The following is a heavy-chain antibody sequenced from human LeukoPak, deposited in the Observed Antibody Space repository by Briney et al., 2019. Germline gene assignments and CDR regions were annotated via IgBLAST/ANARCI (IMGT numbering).Heavy chain of an antibody. CDR3: ARHGYSSWGSFDY. CDR2: IYHSGST. CDR1: GGSISSHNW. Sequence: PSETLSLTCAVPGGSISSHNWWSWVRQPPGKGLEWIGEIYHSGSTHYNPSLKSRVTISVDTSKNQFSLKLSSVTAADTAVYYCARHGYSSWGSFDYWGQGTLVTVSS. D-gene: IGHD6-13*01. V-gene: IGHV4-4*02. J-gene: IGHJ4*02.